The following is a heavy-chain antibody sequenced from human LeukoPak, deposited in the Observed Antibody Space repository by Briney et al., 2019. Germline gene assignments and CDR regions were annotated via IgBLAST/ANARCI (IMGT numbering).Heavy chain of an antibody. CDR3: ATCDNYGSLDYGMDV. CDR1: GGSISSYY. J-gene: IGHJ6*02. Sequence: PSETLSLTCTVSGGSISSYYWSWIRQPPGKGLEWVGYIYYSGSANYNPSLKNRVTISVETSKNSFSLKLSSVTAAETAVYYCATCDNYGSLDYGMDVWGQGTTVTVSS. D-gene: IGHD3-10*01. V-gene: IGHV4-59*01. CDR2: IYYSGSA.